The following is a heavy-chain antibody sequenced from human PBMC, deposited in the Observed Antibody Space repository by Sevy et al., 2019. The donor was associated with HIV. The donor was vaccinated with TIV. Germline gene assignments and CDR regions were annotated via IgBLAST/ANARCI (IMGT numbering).Heavy chain of an antibody. Sequence: ASVKVSCKASGGTFSSYAISWVRQAPGQGLEWMGGIIPIFGTANYSQKFQGRVTITADESTSTAYMELSSLRSEDTAVYYCARGLWFGESSYYYGMDVWGQGTTVTVSS. V-gene: IGHV1-69*13. D-gene: IGHD3-10*01. J-gene: IGHJ6*02. CDR2: IIPIFGTA. CDR1: GGTFSSYA. CDR3: ARGLWFGESSYYYGMDV.